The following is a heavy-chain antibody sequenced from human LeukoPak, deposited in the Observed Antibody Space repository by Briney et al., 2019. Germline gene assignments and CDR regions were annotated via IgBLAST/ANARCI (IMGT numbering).Heavy chain of an antibody. CDR3: ARVYYSRSYDYWYFDL. J-gene: IGHJ2*01. Sequence: SETLSLTCAVYGGSFSGYYWSWIRQPPGKGLEWIGEINHSGSTNYNPSLKSRVTISVDTSKNQFSLKLTSVTAADTAVYYCARVYYSRSYDYWYFDLWGRGTLVTVSS. CDR1: GGSFSGYY. D-gene: IGHD6-13*01. CDR2: INHSGST. V-gene: IGHV4-34*01.